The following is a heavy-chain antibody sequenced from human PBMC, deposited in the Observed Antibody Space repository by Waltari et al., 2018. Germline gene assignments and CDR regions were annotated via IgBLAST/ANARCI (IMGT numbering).Heavy chain of an antibody. CDR2: INSNGDST. V-gene: IGHV3-64*07. D-gene: IGHD1-26*01. CDR1: GFTFSTYS. Sequence: EVQLVESGGGLVQPGGSLRLSCAGSGFTFSTYSMHWVRQAPGKGLEHVSAINSNGDSTDYADSVKGRFTISRDNSKNTLYLQMGSLTGEDMAVYYCAREGSYYHLDFWGQGTLVTVSS. CDR3: AREGSYYHLDF. J-gene: IGHJ4*02.